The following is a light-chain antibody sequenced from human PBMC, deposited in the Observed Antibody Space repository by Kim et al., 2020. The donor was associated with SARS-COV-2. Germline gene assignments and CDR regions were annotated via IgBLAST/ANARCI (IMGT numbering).Light chain of an antibody. V-gene: IGLV3-25*03. CDR2: KDS. CDR3: QSADSSGTYGV. CDR1: ALPKQY. Sequence: PGQAARITCSGDALPKQYAYWYQQKPGQAPVLVIYKDSERPAGIPERFSGSSSGTTVTLTISGVQAEDEADYYCQSADSSGTYGVFGGGTKVTVL. J-gene: IGLJ3*02.